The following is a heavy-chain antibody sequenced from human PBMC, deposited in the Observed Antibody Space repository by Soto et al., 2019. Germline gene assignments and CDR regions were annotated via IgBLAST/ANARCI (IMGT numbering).Heavy chain of an antibody. CDR3: AREYGIAAAGDAFDI. J-gene: IGHJ3*02. CDR2: INAGNGNT. CDR1: GYTFTSYA. Sequence: ASVKVSCKASGYTFTSYAMHWVRQAPGQRLEWMGWINAGNGNTKYSQKFQGRVTITRDKSASTAYMELSSLRSEDTAVYYCAREYGIAAAGDAFDIWGQGTMVTVSS. V-gene: IGHV1-3*01. D-gene: IGHD6-13*01.